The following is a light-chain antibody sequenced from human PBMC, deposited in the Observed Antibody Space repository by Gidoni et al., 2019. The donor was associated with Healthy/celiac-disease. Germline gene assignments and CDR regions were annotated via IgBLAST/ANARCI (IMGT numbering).Light chain of an antibody. J-gene: IGLJ2*01. V-gene: IGLV2-14*01. CDR3: SSYTSSSTLV. CDR2: DVS. CDR1: SSDVGGYNY. Sequence: QSALTPPASVSGSPGQSITLSCPGTSSDVGGYNYVSWYQQHPGKAPKLMIYDVSNRPSGVSNRFSGSKSGNTASLTISGLQAEDEADYYCSSYTSSSTLVFGGGTKLTVL.